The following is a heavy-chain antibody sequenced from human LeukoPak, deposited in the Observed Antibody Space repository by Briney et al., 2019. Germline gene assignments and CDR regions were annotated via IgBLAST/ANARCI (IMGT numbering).Heavy chain of an antibody. CDR1: GGTFSSYA. CDR3: ARDRGTGTSEGGIDY. CDR2: IIPIFGIA. Sequence: SVKVSCKASGGTFSSYAISWVRQAPGQGLEWMGRIIPIFGIANYAQKFQGRVTITADKSTNTAYMELSSLRSEDTAVYYCARDRGTGTSEGGIDYWGQGTLVTVSS. D-gene: IGHD1-1*01. V-gene: IGHV1-69*04. J-gene: IGHJ4*02.